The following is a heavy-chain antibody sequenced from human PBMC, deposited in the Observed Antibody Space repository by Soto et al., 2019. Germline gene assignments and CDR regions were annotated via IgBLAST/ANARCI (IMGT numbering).Heavy chain of an antibody. Sequence: SVKVSCKASGFTFTSSAVQWVRQARGQRLEWIGWIVVGSGNTNYAQKFQERVTITRDMSTSTAYMELSSLRSEDTAVYYCEAALGYDSSGYYLDYWGQGTLVTVSS. V-gene: IGHV1-58*01. CDR3: EAALGYDSSGYYLDY. CDR1: GFTFTSSA. CDR2: IVVGSGNT. J-gene: IGHJ4*02. D-gene: IGHD3-22*01.